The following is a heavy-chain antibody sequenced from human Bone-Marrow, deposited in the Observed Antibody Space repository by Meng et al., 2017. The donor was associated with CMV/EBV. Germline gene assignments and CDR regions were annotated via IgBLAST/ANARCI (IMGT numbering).Heavy chain of an antibody. CDR3: AGGRGAGTLLSGWFDP. V-gene: IGHV3-74*01. CDR1: GFTFSSYW. J-gene: IGHJ5*02. Sequence: GESLKISCAASGFTFSSYWMHWVRQAPGKGLVWVSRVNSDGSSKSYVDSVKGRFTIARDNAKNTLYLQMNSLRAEDTAVYYCAGGRGAGTLLSGWFDPWGQGALVTVSS. CDR2: VNSDGSSK. D-gene: IGHD3-10*01.